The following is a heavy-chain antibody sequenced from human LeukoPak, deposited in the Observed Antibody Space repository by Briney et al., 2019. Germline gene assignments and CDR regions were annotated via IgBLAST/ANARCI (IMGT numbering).Heavy chain of an antibody. D-gene: IGHD2-15*01. V-gene: IGHV3-21*01. J-gene: IGHJ4*02. CDR3: AREGGQSGFDY. CDR1: GFTFSSYS. Sequence: GRSLRLSCAASGFTFSSYSTNWVRQPPGKGLEWVSSISSSSSYIYYTDSVKGRFTISRHNAKNSLNLQKNSLRAEDSAVYYCAREGGQSGFDYWGQGTLVTVSS. CDR2: ISSSSSYI.